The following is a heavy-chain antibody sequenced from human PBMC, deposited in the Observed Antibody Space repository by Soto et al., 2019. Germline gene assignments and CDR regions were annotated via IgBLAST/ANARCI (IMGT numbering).Heavy chain of an antibody. CDR2: INHSGST. D-gene: IGHD2-8*02. V-gene: IGHV4-34*01. CDR3: ARDKITGLFDY. Sequence: QVQLQQWGAGLLKPSETLSLTCAVYGGSFSGYSWTWIRQTPGTGLEWVGEINHSGSTNYNPSLKRRVTISVDTSKKQFSLKLTSVAAADTAVYYCARDKITGLFDYWGQGTLVTVSS. J-gene: IGHJ4*02. CDR1: GGSFSGYS.